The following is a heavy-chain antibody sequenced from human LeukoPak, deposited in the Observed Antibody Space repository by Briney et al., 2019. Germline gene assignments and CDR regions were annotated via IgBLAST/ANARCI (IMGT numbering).Heavy chain of an antibody. CDR2: ISGSGGST. J-gene: IGHJ4*02. V-gene: IGHV3-23*01. CDR1: GLTFSSYA. D-gene: IGHD5-24*01. Sequence: GGSLRLSCAASGLTFSSYAMSWVRQAPGKGLEWVSDISGSGGSTYYADSVKGRFTISRDNSKNTLYLQMNSLRAEDTAVYYCARGVRDGYDWFAYWGQGTLVTVSS. CDR3: ARGVRDGYDWFAY.